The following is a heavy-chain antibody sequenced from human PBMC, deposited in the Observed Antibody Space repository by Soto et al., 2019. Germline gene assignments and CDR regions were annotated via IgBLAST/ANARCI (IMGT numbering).Heavy chain of an antibody. J-gene: IGHJ5*01. Sequence: QVHLQQSGPGLVKPSQTLSLTCAISGDSVSTNREAWNWIRQSPSRGLEWLGRTYYRSKWYSDYAVSVQSRIIFNADTAKNQVSLHLNSVTPEDTAVYYCARDWDGGPLDSWCHGTLVTVSS. V-gene: IGHV6-1*01. CDR1: GDSVSTNREA. CDR3: ARDWDGGPLDS. D-gene: IGHD4-17*01. CDR2: TYYRSKWYS.